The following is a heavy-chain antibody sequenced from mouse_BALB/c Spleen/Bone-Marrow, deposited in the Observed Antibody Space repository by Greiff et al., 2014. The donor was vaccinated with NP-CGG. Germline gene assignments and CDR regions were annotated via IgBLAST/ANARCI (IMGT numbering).Heavy chain of an antibody. CDR3: ARKGYTGYFDV. D-gene: IGHD2-2*01. J-gene: IGHJ1*01. CDR2: IWSGGGT. V-gene: IGHV2-2*02. CDR1: GFSLTTYG. Sequence: VHLVESGPGLVKPSQSLSITCTVSGFSLTTYGLHWVRQSPGKGLEWLGVIWSGGGTDYNAAFISRPIITKDNSKSQVFFKMNSLQTNDTAMYYRARKGYTGYFDVWGAGTTVTVSS.